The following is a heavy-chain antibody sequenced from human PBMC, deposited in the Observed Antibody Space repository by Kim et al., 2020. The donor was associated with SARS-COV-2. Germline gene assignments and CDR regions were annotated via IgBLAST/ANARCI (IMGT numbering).Heavy chain of an antibody. V-gene: IGHV3-23*03. Sequence: KGRFTIARDNSKNTLYLQMNSLRAEDTAVYYCAKDRYPYYYGSGSSVDYWGQGTLVTVSS. J-gene: IGHJ4*02. CDR3: AKDRYPYYYGSGSSVDY. D-gene: IGHD3-10*01.